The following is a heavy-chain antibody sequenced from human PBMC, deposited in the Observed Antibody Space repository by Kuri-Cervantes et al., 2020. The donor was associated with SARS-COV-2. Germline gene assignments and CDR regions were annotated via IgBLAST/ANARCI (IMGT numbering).Heavy chain of an antibody. Sequence: GESLKISCAASGFTFSSYAMSWVRQAPGKGLEWVSAISGSGGSTYYADSVKGRFTISRDNSKNTLYLQMNSLRAEDTAVYYCAKDSPEIVVVPAATVTPLGAFDIWGQGTMVTVSS. V-gene: IGHV3-23*01. D-gene: IGHD2-2*01. CDR3: AKDSPEIVVVPAATVTPLGAFDI. CDR1: GFTFSSYA. J-gene: IGHJ3*02. CDR2: ISGSGGST.